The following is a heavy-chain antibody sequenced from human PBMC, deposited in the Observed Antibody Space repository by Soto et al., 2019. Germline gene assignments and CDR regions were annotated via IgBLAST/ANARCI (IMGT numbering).Heavy chain of an antibody. CDR2: INHSGST. Sequence: QVQLQQWGAGLLKPSETLSLTCAVYGGSFSGYYWSWIRQPPGKGLEWSGEINHSGSTNYNPSLKSRVTISVDTSKNQFSLKLSSVTAADTAVYYCARGRRIAAAGTLDYWGQGTLVTVSS. J-gene: IGHJ4*02. CDR3: ARGRRIAAAGTLDY. CDR1: GGSFSGYY. D-gene: IGHD6-13*01. V-gene: IGHV4-34*01.